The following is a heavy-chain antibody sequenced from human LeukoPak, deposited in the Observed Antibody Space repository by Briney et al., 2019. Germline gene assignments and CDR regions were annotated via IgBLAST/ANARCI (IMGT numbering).Heavy chain of an antibody. Sequence: PGGSLRLSCAASGFIFSDYYMTWVRQAPGKGLEWVSSISSSSSYIYYADSVKGRFTISRDNAKNSLYLQMNSLRAEDTAVYYCARVGPHLYYFDYWGQGTLVTVSS. CDR3: ARVGPHLYYFDY. CDR1: GFIFSDYY. CDR2: ISSSSSYI. J-gene: IGHJ4*02. V-gene: IGHV3-21*01.